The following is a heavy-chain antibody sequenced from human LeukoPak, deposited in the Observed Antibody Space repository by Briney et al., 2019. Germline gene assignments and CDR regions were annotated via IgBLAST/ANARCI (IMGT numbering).Heavy chain of an antibody. Sequence: PSETLSHTCTLSGGSISSYYWRWIPPPPGKGLGWIGYIYYSGSIKYNPSLKSRVTISVDTSKNQFSLKLRCVAAAATARLYRARYSGSYSGFDYWGEATLVTASA. D-gene: IGHD1-26*01. V-gene: IGHV4-59*08. CDR2: IYYSGSI. J-gene: IGHJ4*02. CDR1: GGSISSYY. CDR3: ARYSGSYSGFDY.